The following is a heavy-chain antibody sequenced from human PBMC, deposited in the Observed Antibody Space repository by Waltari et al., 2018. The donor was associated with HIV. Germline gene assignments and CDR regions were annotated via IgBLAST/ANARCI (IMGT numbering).Heavy chain of an antibody. CDR1: GFTFSSYS. Sequence: EVQLVESGGGLVQPGGSLRLSCAASGFTFSSYSMNWVRQAPGTGLEWVSKISSSKSTIYNADSVKGRCTISRDNAKNSLYLQMNSLRDEDTAVYYCARDQGLNWNDRPFDYWGQGTLVTVSS. CDR2: ISSSKSTI. V-gene: IGHV3-48*02. J-gene: IGHJ4*02. D-gene: IGHD1-1*01. CDR3: ARDQGLNWNDRPFDY.